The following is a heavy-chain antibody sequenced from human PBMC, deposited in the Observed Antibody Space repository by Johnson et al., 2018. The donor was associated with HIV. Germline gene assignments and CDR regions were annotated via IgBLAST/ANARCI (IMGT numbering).Heavy chain of an antibody. CDR1: GFTFSSYG. Sequence: VLLLESGGGVVQPGRSLRLSCAASGFTFSSYGMHWVRQAPGKGLEWVAVISNGGSKKDYADAVKGRFSISRDNSKNTLYLQMNSLRVEDTALYYCARGGLGYQNIHDPFDIWGQGTMVTVSS. CDR3: ARGGLGYQNIHDPFDI. D-gene: IGHD3-16*02. J-gene: IGHJ3*02. V-gene: IGHV3-30-3*01. CDR2: ISNGGSKK.